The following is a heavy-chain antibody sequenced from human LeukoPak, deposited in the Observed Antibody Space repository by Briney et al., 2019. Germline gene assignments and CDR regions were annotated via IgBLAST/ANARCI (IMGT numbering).Heavy chain of an antibody. Sequence: SETLSLTCAVYGGSFSGYYWSWIRQPPGKGLEWIGEINHSGSTNYNPSLKSRVTISVDTSKNQFSLKLSSVTAADTAVYYCARGISSFGYWGQGTLVTVSS. CDR2: INHSGST. J-gene: IGHJ4*02. CDR1: GGSFSGYY. V-gene: IGHV4-34*01. D-gene: IGHD3-3*02. CDR3: ARGISSFGY.